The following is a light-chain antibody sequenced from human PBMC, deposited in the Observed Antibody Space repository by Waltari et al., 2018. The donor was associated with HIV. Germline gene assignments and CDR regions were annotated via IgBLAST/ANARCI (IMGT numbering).Light chain of an antibody. Sequence: QSALTQPASVSGSRGQSITMSCPGTSSDIGAYNNVYWFQQRPGKAPKLIIYDVTDRPSGVSKRFSGSKSGITASLTISGLQADDEGDYYCSSYTASNTLWVFGGGTKLTVL. V-gene: IGLV2-14*03. CDR2: DVT. J-gene: IGLJ3*02. CDR1: SSDIGAYNN. CDR3: SSYTASNTLWV.